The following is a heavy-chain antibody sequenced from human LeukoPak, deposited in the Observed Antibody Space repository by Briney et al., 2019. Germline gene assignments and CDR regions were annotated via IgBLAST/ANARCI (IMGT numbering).Heavy chain of an antibody. CDR2: ISTSGSAT. Sequence: GGSLRLSCAVSGFTVTDNYMSWVRQAPGQGLDWVSYISTSGSATYYAASVKGRFTISRDNSKNSLYLQMNSLRAEDTALYYCAREGDSNHFDYWGQGILVTVSS. V-gene: IGHV3-11*04. J-gene: IGHJ4*02. D-gene: IGHD2-21*01. CDR1: GFTVTDNY. CDR3: AREGDSNHFDY.